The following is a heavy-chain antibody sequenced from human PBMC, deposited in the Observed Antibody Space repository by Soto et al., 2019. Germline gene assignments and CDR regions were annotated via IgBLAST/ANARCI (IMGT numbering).Heavy chain of an antibody. CDR3: ARWGSSSDF. Sequence: SEPVSRKPSVYTFTSRGNSLLRQAPGQGLEWMGWISAYNGNTNYSQKPQGRVTMTTDTSTSTAYMELRSLRSDDTAVYYCARWGSSSDFWGQGTLVTVSS. D-gene: IGHD6-6*01. CDR1: VYTFTSRG. CDR2: ISAYNGNT. J-gene: IGHJ4*02. V-gene: IGHV1-18*01.